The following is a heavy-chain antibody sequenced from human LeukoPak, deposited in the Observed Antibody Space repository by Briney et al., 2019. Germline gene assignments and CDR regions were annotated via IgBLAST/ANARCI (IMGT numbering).Heavy chain of an antibody. V-gene: IGHV1-18*04. CDR2: ISVHNGNT. D-gene: IGHD2-21*01. Sequence: GASVKVSCKASGYTFTGYYMHWVRQAPGQGLEWMGWISVHNGNTNYAQRLQGRVTMTTDTSSSTAYMELRSLRSDDTAVYYCARATLRFQNYFYYMDVWGRGTTVTVSS. CDR1: GYTFTGYY. CDR3: ARATLRFQNYFYYMDV. J-gene: IGHJ6*03.